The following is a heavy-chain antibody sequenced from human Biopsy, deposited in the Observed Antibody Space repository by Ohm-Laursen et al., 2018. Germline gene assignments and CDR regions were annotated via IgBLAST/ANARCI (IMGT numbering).Heavy chain of an antibody. CDR2: INPYNGDT. D-gene: IGHD2-2*01. CDR3: TRDYQPTIITIHYYYYGMDV. CDR1: GYTFINYG. J-gene: IGHJ6*02. V-gene: IGHV1-18*01. Sequence: ASVKVSCKASGYTFINYGFSWVRQAPGQGLEWMGWINPYNGDTNYAQKLQGRVTMTTDTSTSTAYMELRSLRSDDTAVYYCTRDYQPTIITIHYYYYGMDVWGQGTTVTVSS.